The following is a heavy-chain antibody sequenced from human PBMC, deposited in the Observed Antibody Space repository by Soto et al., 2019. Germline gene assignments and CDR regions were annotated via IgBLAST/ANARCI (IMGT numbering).Heavy chain of an antibody. D-gene: IGHD6-19*01. Sequence: QVQVVESGGGVVQPGGSLRVSCAASGFTFSTYGMHWVRQAPGKGLAWVAAISHARTREYYADSVKGRFTISRDNSNNTLYLQMNSLRVEDTGVFYCAKVRSSGWSYACDVWGQGTMVTVSS. CDR1: GFTFSTYG. J-gene: IGHJ3*01. CDR3: AKVRSSGWSYACDV. CDR2: ISHARTRE. V-gene: IGHV3-30*18.